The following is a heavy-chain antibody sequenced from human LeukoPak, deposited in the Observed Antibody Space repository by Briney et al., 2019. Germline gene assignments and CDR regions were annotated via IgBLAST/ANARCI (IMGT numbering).Heavy chain of an antibody. J-gene: IGHJ6*03. CDR3: ARQHDSYYYYYIDV. CDR2: LYHSDSA. CDR1: GYSISNNYY. Sequence: PSETLSLTCAVSGYSISNNYYWVWIRQPPGRGLEWIGSLYHSDSAYYNPSLRSRVSMSVDTSKNQFSLTLSFVTAADTAVYYCARQHDSYYYYYIDVWGSGTTLTVSS. V-gene: IGHV4-38-2*01.